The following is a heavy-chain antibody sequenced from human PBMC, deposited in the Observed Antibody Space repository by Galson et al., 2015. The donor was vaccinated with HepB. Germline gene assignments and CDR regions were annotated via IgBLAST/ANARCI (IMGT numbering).Heavy chain of an antibody. CDR1: GFTFNTYA. Sequence: SLRLSCAASGFTFNTYAMSWVRQAPGKGLEWVSAISASSDTTYFADSVKGRCTVSRDNSKNTLYLQMSSLRAEDTAVYYCAKKLWGGANLDYWGQGTLVTVSS. J-gene: IGHJ4*02. V-gene: IGHV3-23*01. CDR3: AKKLWGGANLDY. D-gene: IGHD1-26*01. CDR2: ISASSDTT.